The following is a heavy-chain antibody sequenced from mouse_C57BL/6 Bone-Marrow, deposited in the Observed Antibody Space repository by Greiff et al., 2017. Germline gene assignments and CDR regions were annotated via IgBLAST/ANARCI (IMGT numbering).Heavy chain of an antibody. V-gene: IGHV1-15*01. J-gene: IGHJ1*03. CDR3: TGESNCVSYWYFDV. D-gene: IGHD2-5*01. CDR1: GYTFTDYE. CDR2: IDPETGGT. Sequence: QVHVQQSGAELVRPGASVTLSCKASGYTFTDYEMHWVKQTPVHGLEWIGAIDPETGGTSYNQKFKGKAILTADKSSSTAYMELRSLTSEDSAVYYGTGESNCVSYWYFDVWGTGTTLTVSS.